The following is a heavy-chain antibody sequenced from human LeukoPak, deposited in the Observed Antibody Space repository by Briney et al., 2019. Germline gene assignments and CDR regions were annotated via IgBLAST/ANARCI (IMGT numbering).Heavy chain of an antibody. D-gene: IGHD3-10*01. V-gene: IGHV5-51*01. CDR1: RYSFTSYW. J-gene: IGHJ4*02. CDR2: IYPGDSDT. Sequence: GESLKISCKGSRYSFTSYWIGWVRQMPGKGLEWMGIIYPGDSDTRYSPPCQGQVTISLDKAISTAYLQWSSLKASDTAMYYCARLPSVRGVDRYFDYWGQGTLVTVSS. CDR3: ARLPSVRGVDRYFDY.